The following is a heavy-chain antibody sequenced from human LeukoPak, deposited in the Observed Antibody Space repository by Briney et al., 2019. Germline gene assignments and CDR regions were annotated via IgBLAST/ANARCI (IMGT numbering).Heavy chain of an antibody. CDR2: IIPTFGTA. CDR1: GYTFTSYG. V-gene: IGHV1-69*13. D-gene: IGHD2-2*01. Sequence: SVKVSCKASGYTFTSYGISWVRQAPGQGLEWMGGIIPTFGTANYAQKFQGRVTITADESTSTAYMELSSLRSEDTAVYYCASGGAICSSTSCFDYWGQGTLVTVSS. CDR3: ASGGAICSSTSCFDY. J-gene: IGHJ4*02.